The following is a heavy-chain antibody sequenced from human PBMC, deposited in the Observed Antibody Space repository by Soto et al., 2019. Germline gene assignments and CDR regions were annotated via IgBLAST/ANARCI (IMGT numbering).Heavy chain of an antibody. CDR1: GFTFSSYA. CDR2: ISYDGSNK. D-gene: IGHD3-22*01. V-gene: IGHV3-30-3*01. CDR3: ARDTWTRMIVVVNEAPDY. J-gene: IGHJ4*02. Sequence: GGSLRLSCAASGFTFSSYAMHWVRQAPGKGLEWVAVISYDGSNKYYADSVKGRFTISRDNSKNTLYLQMNSLRAEDTAVYYCARDTWTRMIVVVNEAPDYWGQGTLVTVSS.